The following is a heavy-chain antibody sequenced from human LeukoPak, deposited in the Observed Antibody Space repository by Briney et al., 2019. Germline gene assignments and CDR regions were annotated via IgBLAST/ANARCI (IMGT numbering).Heavy chain of an antibody. J-gene: IGHJ4*02. CDR3: AGVLWSNYFFDY. CDR1: GFTFSKYV. D-gene: IGHD3-3*01. V-gene: IGHV3-33*01. CDR2: LWFDGSNK. Sequence: GRSLRLSCAASGFTFSKYVMHWVRQPPGEGLEWVAVLWFDGSNKYYADSVKGRFTVSRDNSKNTLYLQMNSLRAEDTAVYYCAGVLWSNYFFDYWGQGTLVTVSS.